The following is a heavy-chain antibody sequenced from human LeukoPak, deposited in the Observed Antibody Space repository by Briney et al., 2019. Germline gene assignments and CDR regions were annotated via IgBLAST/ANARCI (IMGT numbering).Heavy chain of an antibody. J-gene: IGHJ6*02. Sequence: GGSLRLSCAASGFTFSSYAMSWIRQAPGKGLEWVSYISSSGSTIYYADSVKGRFTISRDNAKNSLYLQMNSLRAEDTAVYYCARDQAFGDGMDVWGQGTTVTVSS. CDR2: ISSSGSTI. CDR1: GFTFSSYA. CDR3: ARDQAFGDGMDV. V-gene: IGHV3-11*01. D-gene: IGHD3-10*01.